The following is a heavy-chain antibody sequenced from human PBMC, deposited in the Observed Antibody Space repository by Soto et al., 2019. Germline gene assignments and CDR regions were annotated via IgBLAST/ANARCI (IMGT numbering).Heavy chain of an antibody. CDR3: ARTGTFGGVIVSYYYYGMDV. J-gene: IGHJ6*02. Sequence: ASVKVSSKASGYTFTSYGISWVRQAPGQGLEWMGWISAYNGNTNYAQKLQGRVTMTTDTSTSTAYMELRSLRSDDTAVYYCARTGTFGGVIVSYYYYGMDVWGQGTTVTVSS. V-gene: IGHV1-18*01. CDR2: ISAYNGNT. CDR1: GYTFTSYG. D-gene: IGHD3-16*02.